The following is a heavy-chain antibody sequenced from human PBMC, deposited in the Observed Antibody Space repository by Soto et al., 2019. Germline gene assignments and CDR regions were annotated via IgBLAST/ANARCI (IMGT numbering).Heavy chain of an antibody. CDR1: GYTFTSYG. CDR2: ISAYNGNT. D-gene: IGHD3-22*01. J-gene: IGHJ3*02. V-gene: IGHV1-18*01. CDR3: ARDGSFGYYDSSPPNGAFDI. Sequence: GASVKVSCKASGYTFTSYGISWVRQAPGQGLEWMGWISAYNGNTNYAQKLQGRVTMTTDTSTSTAYMELRSLRSDDTAVYYCARDGSFGYYDSSPPNGAFDIWGQGTMVTVSS.